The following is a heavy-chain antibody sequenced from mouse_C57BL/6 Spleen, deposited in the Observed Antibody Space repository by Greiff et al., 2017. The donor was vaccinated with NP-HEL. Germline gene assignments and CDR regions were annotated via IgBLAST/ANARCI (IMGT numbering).Heavy chain of an antibody. CDR3: ARIYDYDGWYFDV. CDR1: GFTFSDYG. Sequence: EVMLVESGGGLVKPGGSLKLSCAASGFTFSDYGMHWVRQAPEKGLEWVAYISSGSSTIYYADTVKGRFTISRDNAKNTLFLQMTSLRSEDTAMYYCARIYDYDGWYFDVWGTGTTVTVSS. CDR2: ISSGSSTI. J-gene: IGHJ1*03. V-gene: IGHV5-17*01. D-gene: IGHD2-4*01.